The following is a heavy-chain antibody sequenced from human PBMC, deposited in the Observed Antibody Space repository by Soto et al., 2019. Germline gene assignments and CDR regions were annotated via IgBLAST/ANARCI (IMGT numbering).Heavy chain of an antibody. V-gene: IGHV4-34*01. Sequence: QVQLQQWGAGLLKPSETLSLTCAVYGGSFSGYYWSWIRQPPGQGLEWIGEINHSGSTNYNPSLKSRVTISVDTSKNQFSLKLSSVTAADTAVYYCARVDNDFWSGYYRWWRLYFDYWGQGSLVTVSS. CDR3: ARVDNDFWSGYYRWWRLYFDY. J-gene: IGHJ4*02. CDR1: GGSFSGYY. D-gene: IGHD3-3*01. CDR2: INHSGST.